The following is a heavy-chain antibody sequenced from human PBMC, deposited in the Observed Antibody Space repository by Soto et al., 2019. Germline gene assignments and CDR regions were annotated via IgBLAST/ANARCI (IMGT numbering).Heavy chain of an antibody. V-gene: IGHV1-69*06. D-gene: IGHD3-3*02. CDR3: ESGSALAADS. CDR1: GGTFTSFT. J-gene: IGHJ5*01. CDR2: IIPLFGST. Sequence: QVHLVQSGAVIKKPGSSVKVSCKASGGTFTSFTVTWVRQAPGQALEWMGGIIPLFGSTNSAQKFQGRLTITEDKSTATDYLDLRSLRSDDTAVYYCESGSALAADSWGQGTLVTVS.